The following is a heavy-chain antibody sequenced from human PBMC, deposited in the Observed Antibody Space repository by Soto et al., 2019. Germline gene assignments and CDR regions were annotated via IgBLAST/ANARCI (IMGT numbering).Heavy chain of an antibody. CDR2: IYHSGST. CDR3: AGFCRSTSCYTDS. D-gene: IGHD2-2*02. V-gene: IGHV4-4*02. CDR1: GGSISSTNW. J-gene: IGHJ5*01. Sequence: LSLACADSGGSISSTNWWSLGRQPPGKGLEWIGEIYHSGSTNYNASLKSRVAISIDKSKSQFSLNLSSVTAADTAVYYCAGFCRSTSCYTDSWGQGTLVTV.